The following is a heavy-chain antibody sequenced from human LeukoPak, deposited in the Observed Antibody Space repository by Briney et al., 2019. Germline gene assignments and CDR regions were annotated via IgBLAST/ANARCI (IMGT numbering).Heavy chain of an antibody. J-gene: IGHJ4*02. CDR1: AYTFTDYY. D-gene: IGHD3-16*01. Sequence: ASVKVSCKASAYTFTDYYIHWVRQAPGQGLERMAWINPNSGGTKYAQKFQGRVTMTRDTSISTAYMELSRLRSDDTAVYYCARDGPGGRGDFDYWGQGTLVTVSS. V-gene: IGHV1-2*02. CDR3: ARDGPGGRGDFDY. CDR2: INPNSGGT.